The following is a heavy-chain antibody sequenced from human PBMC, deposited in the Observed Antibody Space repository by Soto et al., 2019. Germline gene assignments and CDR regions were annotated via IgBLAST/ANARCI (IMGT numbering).Heavy chain of an antibody. V-gene: IGHV1-46*03. D-gene: IGHD6-13*01. CDR2: INPSGGYT. Sequence: ASVKVSCKASGYTFTSYYMNWVRQAPGQGLEWLGIINPSGGYTTYAQRFLGRVTMTSDTSTSTVHMELGSLTSEDTAVYYCARYSSSWYALAYWGQGTLVTVSS. J-gene: IGHJ4*02. CDR1: GYTFTSYY. CDR3: ARYSSSWYALAY.